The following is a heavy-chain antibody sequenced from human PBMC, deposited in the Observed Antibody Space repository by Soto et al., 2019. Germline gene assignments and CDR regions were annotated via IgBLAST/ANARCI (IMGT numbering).Heavy chain of an antibody. V-gene: IGHV3-23*01. D-gene: IGHD5-18*01. Sequence: GGSLRLSCAASGFTFSSYAMSWDRQAPGKGLEWVSAISGSGGSTYYADSVKGRFTISRDNSKNTLYLQMNSLRAEDTAVYYCAKHTGYSYGQLIEHFDYWGQGTLVTVSS. CDR1: GFTFSSYA. J-gene: IGHJ4*02. CDR3: AKHTGYSYGQLIEHFDY. CDR2: ISGSGGST.